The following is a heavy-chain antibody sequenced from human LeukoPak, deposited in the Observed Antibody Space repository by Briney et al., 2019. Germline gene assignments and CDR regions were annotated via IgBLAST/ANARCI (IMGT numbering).Heavy chain of an antibody. V-gene: IGHV3-7*01. CDR2: INPDGRDT. D-gene: IGHD2-21*02. Sequence: GGSLRLSCAASGFTFSNAWMHWVRQAPGKGLEWVAHINPDGRDTYYVDSVKGRFTISRDNAQNSMYLQMNSLRVEDTAVYYCTSWGDTTAEYFQRRGQGTLVTVSS. CDR3: TSWGDTTAEYFQR. CDR1: GFTFSNAW. J-gene: IGHJ1*01.